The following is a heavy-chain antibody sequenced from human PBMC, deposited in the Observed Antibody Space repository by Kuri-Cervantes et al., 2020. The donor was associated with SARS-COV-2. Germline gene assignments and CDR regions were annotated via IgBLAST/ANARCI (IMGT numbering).Heavy chain of an antibody. CDR2: ISGSSDYT. Sequence: GESLKISCSTSGFTFKSYSMNWVRQAPGKGLEWVSTISGSSDYTYYAESVDYAESVEGRFTTSRDISKKTLSLQMHRLGAEDTAVYYCSKRFVVPTNGTDYFDYWGQGTLVTVSS. J-gene: IGHJ4*02. V-gene: IGHV3-23*01. CDR1: GFTFKSYS. CDR3: SKRFVVPTNGTDYFDY. D-gene: IGHD3-10*01.